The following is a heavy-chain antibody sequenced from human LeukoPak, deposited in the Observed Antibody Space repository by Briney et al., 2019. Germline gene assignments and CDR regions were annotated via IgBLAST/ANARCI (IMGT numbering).Heavy chain of an antibody. CDR2: ISTDSGNT. D-gene: IGHD6-19*01. J-gene: IGHJ4*02. Sequence: GASVKVSCKASGYMFLSYVISWVRQAPGQGLEWMGWISTDSGNTKYAPKIQGRVTMTTERSTSTVYLELRSLISKDTAVYYCVRENLIGSSAWFHLDAWGQGTLVTVSS. CDR1: GYMFLSYV. CDR3: VRENLIGSSAWFHLDA. V-gene: IGHV1-18*01.